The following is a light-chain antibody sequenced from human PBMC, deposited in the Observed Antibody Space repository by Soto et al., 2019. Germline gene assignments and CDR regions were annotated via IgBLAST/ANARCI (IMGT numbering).Light chain of an antibody. CDR1: QSINND. Sequence: ELGMTQSPSTLSMPPAERATVTCRASQSINNDLGWYQQKPGQAPRLLIAGASTRATGIPARFSGSGSGTEFTLTSSSVQAEDFAVYFWQQYNHWQTFGQGTKVDIK. CDR2: GAS. CDR3: QQYNHWQT. J-gene: IGKJ1*01. V-gene: IGKV3-15*01.